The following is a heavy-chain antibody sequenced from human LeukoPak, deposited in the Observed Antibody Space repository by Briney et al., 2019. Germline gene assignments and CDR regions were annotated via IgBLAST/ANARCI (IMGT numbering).Heavy chain of an antibody. D-gene: IGHD5-24*01. Sequence: PGGSLRLSCAASGFTFSSYEMNWVRRAPGKGLEWVSYISSSGSTIYYADSVKGRFTISRDNAKNSLYLQMNSLRAEDTAVYYCAAVIRWLGNDYWGQGTLVTVSS. CDR2: ISSSGSTI. J-gene: IGHJ4*02. CDR1: GFTFSSYE. V-gene: IGHV3-48*03. CDR3: AAVIRWLGNDY.